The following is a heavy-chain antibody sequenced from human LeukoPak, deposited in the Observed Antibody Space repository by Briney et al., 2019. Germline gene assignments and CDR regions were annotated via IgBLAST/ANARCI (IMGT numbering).Heavy chain of an antibody. CDR2: ISAYNGNT. V-gene: IGHV1-18*01. J-gene: IGHJ4*02. Sequence: ASVKVSCKAFGYTFTNYGISWVRQAPGQGLEWMGWISAYNGNTNYAQKLQGRVTVTTDTSTSTAYMDLRSLRSEDTAVYYCARGIYDSSTYYFDYWGQGTLVTVSS. CDR1: GYTFTNYG. CDR3: ARGIYDSSTYYFDY. D-gene: IGHD3-22*01.